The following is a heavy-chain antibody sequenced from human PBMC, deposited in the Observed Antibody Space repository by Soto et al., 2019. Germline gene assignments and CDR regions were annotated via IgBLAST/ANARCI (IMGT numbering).Heavy chain of an antibody. CDR1: GGSISSGSYY. CDR2: IYYSGST. D-gene: IGHD3-22*01. J-gene: IGHJ4*02. V-gene: IGHV4-31*03. Sequence: PSEPLSLTCTVSGGSISSGSYYWSWIRQHPGKSLERIGYIYYSGSTSYNPSLKSRVTISVDTSKNQFSLKLSSVTAADTAVYYCAVSGYSWGYFDYWGQGTQVTVSS. CDR3: AVSGYSWGYFDY.